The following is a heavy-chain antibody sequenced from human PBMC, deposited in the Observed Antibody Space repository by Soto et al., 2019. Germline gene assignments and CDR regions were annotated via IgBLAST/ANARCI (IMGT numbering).Heavy chain of an antibody. V-gene: IGHV4-34*01. CDR1: GGSFSGYY. Sequence: ETLSLTCAVYGGSFSGYYWSWIRQPPGKGLEWIGEINHSGSTNYNPSLKSRVTISVDTSKNQFSLKLSSVTAADTAVYYCARGLPCSRTGCTPRHYYYYYMDVGGKGPTVTVSS. CDR2: INHSGST. J-gene: IGHJ6*03. CDR3: ARGLPCSRTGCTPRHYYYYYMDV. D-gene: IGHD2-2*01.